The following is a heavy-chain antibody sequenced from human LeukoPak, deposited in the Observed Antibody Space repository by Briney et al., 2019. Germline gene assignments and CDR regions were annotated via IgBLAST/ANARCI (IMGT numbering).Heavy chain of an antibody. CDR3: AKVASIAAAGDY. V-gene: IGHV3-30*02. CDR2: IRFDGTNK. D-gene: IGHD6-13*01. CDR1: GFTFSTYG. Sequence: PGGSLRLSCAASGFTFSTYGMHWVRQAPGKGLEWVAFIRFDGTNKYYADSVKGRFTISRDNSKNTLYLQMSSLRAEDTAVYYCAKVASIAAAGDYWGQGTLVTVSS. J-gene: IGHJ4*02.